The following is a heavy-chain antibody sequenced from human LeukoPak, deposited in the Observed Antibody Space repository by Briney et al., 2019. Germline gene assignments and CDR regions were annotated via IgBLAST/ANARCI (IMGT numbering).Heavy chain of an antibody. V-gene: IGHV3-23*01. CDR3: ARDQDSSGYYHYFDY. J-gene: IGHJ4*02. D-gene: IGHD3-22*01. CDR2: ISGSGGST. Sequence: PGGSLRLSCAASGFTFSSYAMSWVRQAPGKGLEWVSAISGSGGSTYYADSVKGRFTISRDNSKNTLYLQMNSLRAEDTAVYYCARDQDSSGYYHYFDYWGQGTLVTVSS. CDR1: GFTFSSYA.